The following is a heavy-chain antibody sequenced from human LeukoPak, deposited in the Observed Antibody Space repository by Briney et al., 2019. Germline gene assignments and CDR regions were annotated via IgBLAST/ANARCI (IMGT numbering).Heavy chain of an antibody. CDR3: AKEDDDTAFLN. Sequence: PGGSLRLSCAASGFTFSSYEMNWVRQAPGKGLEWVSYISSSGSTIYYADSVKGRFTISRDNAKNSLYLQMNSLRAEDTAVYYCAKEDDDTAFLNWGQGTLVTVSS. D-gene: IGHD5-18*01. CDR2: ISSSGSTI. J-gene: IGHJ4*02. CDR1: GFTFSSYE. V-gene: IGHV3-48*03.